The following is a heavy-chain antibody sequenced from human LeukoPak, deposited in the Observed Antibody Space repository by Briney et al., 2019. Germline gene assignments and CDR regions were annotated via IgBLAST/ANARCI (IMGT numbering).Heavy chain of an antibody. D-gene: IGHD3-10*01. CDR3: ARDRGSTDFDY. Sequence: AGGSLRLSCAVSGFTFRNYGMTWVRQAPGKGLVWVSRINSDESSTSYADSVKGRFTISRDNAKNTLYLQMNSLRAEDTAVYYCARDRGSTDFDYWGQGTLVTVSS. CDR1: GFTFRNYG. J-gene: IGHJ4*02. V-gene: IGHV3-74*01. CDR2: INSDESST.